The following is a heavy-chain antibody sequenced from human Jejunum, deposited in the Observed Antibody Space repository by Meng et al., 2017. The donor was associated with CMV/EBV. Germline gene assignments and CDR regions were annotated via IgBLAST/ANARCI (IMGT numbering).Heavy chain of an antibody. CDR2: IIPMVGIP. CDR1: GGTFSTFT. CDR3: AKDGGSFLDYYFDY. J-gene: IGHJ4*02. D-gene: IGHD1-26*01. V-gene: IGHV1-69*04. Sequence: SGGTFSTFTISWVRQAPEEGLEWMGRIIPMVGIPNYAQKFQGRVTMTRDTSTNTAYMELTRLRSDDTALYYCAKDGGSFLDYYFDYWGQGILVTVSS.